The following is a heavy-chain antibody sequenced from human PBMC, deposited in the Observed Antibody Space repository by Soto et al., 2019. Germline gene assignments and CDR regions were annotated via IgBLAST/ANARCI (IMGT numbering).Heavy chain of an antibody. Sequence: QVQLVESGGGLVKPGGSLRLSCAASGFTFSDYNMSWIRQAPGKGLEWLSYISTSSSYRNYADSVKGRFTISRDNAKNSLYLQMNRLRVEDTAVYYCAREGPGTSTWYVDSWGQGTLVTVSS. CDR2: ISTSSSYR. V-gene: IGHV3-11*05. CDR1: GFTFSDYN. CDR3: AREGPGTSTWYVDS. J-gene: IGHJ4*02. D-gene: IGHD6-13*01.